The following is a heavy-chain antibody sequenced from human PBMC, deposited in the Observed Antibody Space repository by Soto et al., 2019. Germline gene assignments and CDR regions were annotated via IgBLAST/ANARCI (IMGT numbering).Heavy chain of an antibody. CDR2: INGGNGNT. J-gene: IGHJ4*01. CDR3: ARRSGYYYVDY. V-gene: IGHV1-3*01. D-gene: IGHD3-22*01. CDR1: GYTFTNYA. Sequence: QVQLVQSGAEVKKPGASVKVSCKASGYTFTNYAMHWVRQAPGQRLEWMGWINGGNGNTKYSQKFQGRVTMTRDTSASTDYMELSSLRSEDTAGYYCARRSGYYYVDYWGHGHLVPVSS.